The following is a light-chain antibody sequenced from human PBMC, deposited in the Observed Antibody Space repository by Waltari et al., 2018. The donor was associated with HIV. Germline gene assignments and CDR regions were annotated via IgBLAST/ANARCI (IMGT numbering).Light chain of an antibody. CDR2: GAA. V-gene: IGKV3-20*01. CDR1: RSVSSSY. CDR3: QLYGSAPLT. Sequence: EIVLPQSPGTLSLSPEGRATLYCRASRSVSSSYLAWYHQKPGQPPRLLIYGAASRATGIPDRFSGSGSGTDFTLTLNRLEPEEFAVYYCQLYGSAPLTFGGGTKGGLK. J-gene: IGKJ4*01.